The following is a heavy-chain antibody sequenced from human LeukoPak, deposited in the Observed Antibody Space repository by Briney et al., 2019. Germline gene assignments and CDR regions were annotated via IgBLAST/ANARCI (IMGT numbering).Heavy chain of an antibody. Sequence: SETLSLTCTVSGGSISSYYWSWIRQPPGKGLEWIGYIYYSGSTNYNPSLKSRVTISVDTSKNQFSLKLSSVTAADTAVYYCARLWPYSSSWRGYFDYWGQGTLVTVSS. CDR1: GGSISSYY. D-gene: IGHD6-13*01. CDR3: ARLWPYSSSWRGYFDY. V-gene: IGHV4-59*01. J-gene: IGHJ4*02. CDR2: IYYSGST.